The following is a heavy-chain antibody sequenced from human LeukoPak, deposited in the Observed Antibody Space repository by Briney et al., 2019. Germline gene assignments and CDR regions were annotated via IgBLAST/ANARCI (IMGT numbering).Heavy chain of an antibody. CDR1: GGSISSYY. V-gene: IGHV4-59*01. D-gene: IGHD5-24*01. J-gene: IGHJ4*02. Sequence: SETLSLTCIVSGGSISSYYWSWIRQPPGKGLEWIGYIYYSGSTNYNPSLKSRVTISVDTSKNQFSLKLSSVTAADTAVYYCARSRDGYPFDYWGQGTLVTVSS. CDR2: IYYSGST. CDR3: ARSRDGYPFDY.